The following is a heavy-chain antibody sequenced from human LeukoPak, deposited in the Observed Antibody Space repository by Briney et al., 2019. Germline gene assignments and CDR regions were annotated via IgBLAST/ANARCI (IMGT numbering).Heavy chain of an antibody. CDR1: GFTFSSYG. D-gene: IGHD1-14*01. V-gene: IGHV3-30*02. CDR3: ARGQNWNHDY. Sequence: GGSLRLSCAASGFTFSSYGMHWVRQAPGKGLEWVAFIRYDGSNKYYADSVKGRFTISRDNAKNSLYLQMNSLRVEDTAVYYCARGQNWNHDYWGQGTLVTVSS. CDR2: IRYDGSNK. J-gene: IGHJ4*02.